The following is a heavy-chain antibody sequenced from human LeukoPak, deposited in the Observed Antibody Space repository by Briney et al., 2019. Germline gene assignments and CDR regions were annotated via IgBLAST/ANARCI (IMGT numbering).Heavy chain of an antibody. Sequence: PGGSLRLSCAASGFTFSSYAMHWVRQAPGKGLEWVAVISYDGSNKYYADSVKGRFTISRDNSKNTLYLQMNSLRAEDTAVYYCARDPHPIAVALGKEAFDIWGQGTMVTVSS. J-gene: IGHJ3*02. CDR1: GFTFSSYA. CDR2: ISYDGSNK. D-gene: IGHD6-19*01. V-gene: IGHV3-30-3*01. CDR3: ARDPHPIAVALGKEAFDI.